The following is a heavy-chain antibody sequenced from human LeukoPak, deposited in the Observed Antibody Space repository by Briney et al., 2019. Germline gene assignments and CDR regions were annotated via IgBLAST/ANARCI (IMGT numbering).Heavy chain of an antibody. Sequence: ASVKVSCKASGGTFSSYDINWVRQATGQGLEWMGWMNPNSGNTGYAQKFQDRVTITRNTSISTAYMELSSLRSEDTAVYYCARGGYDFWSGYHEVHWFDPWGQGTLVTVSS. CDR3: ARGGYDFWSGYHEVHWFDP. D-gene: IGHD3-3*01. J-gene: IGHJ5*02. V-gene: IGHV1-8*03. CDR1: GGTFSSYD. CDR2: MNPNSGNT.